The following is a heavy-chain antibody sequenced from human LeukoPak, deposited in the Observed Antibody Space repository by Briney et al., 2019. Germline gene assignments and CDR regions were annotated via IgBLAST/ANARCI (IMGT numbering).Heavy chain of an antibody. Sequence: SETLPLTCTVSGYSISSGYYWGWIRQPPGKGLEWIGSIYHSGSTYYNPSLKSRVTISVDTSKNQFSLKLSSVTAADTAVYYCASSHLYGSSWYLSGRFDDWGQGTLVTVSS. CDR3: ASSHLYGSSWYLSGRFDD. V-gene: IGHV4-38-2*02. J-gene: IGHJ4*02. CDR2: IYHSGST. D-gene: IGHD6-13*01. CDR1: GYSISSGYY.